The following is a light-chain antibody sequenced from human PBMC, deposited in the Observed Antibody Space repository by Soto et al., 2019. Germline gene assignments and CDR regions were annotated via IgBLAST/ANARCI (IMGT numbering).Light chain of an antibody. CDR1: QSVSSNY. CDR3: QHYGGSPGT. V-gene: IGKV3-20*01. J-gene: IGKJ1*01. Sequence: EIVLTQSPGTLSLSPGERATLSCRASQSVSSNYLAWYQHRPGQAPRLLIYGASDRATGVPDRFSGSGSGTDFTLTISRLEPEDFAVYYCQHYGGSPGTFGQGTKVEIK. CDR2: GAS.